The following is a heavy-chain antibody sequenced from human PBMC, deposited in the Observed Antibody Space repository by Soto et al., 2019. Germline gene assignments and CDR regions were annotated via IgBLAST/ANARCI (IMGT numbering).Heavy chain of an antibody. V-gene: IGHV4-61*03. J-gene: IGHJ6*02. CDR2: IYYSGST. Sequence: SETLSLTCAVSGGSVTSGSYYWSWIRQPPGKGLEWIGYIYYSGSTNYNPSLKSRVTMSVDTSKSHFSLSLRSVTAADTAVYFCARETERWLQRGSRPSYGMDVWGQGTTVTVSS. CDR1: GGSVTSGSYY. CDR3: ARETERWLQRGSRPSYGMDV. D-gene: IGHD5-12*01.